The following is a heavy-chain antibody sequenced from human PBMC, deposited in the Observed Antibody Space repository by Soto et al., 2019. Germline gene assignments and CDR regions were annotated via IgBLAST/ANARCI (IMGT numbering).Heavy chain of an antibody. J-gene: IGHJ3*02. CDR2: IYYSGST. CDR3: ARQLLGHYYDI. Sequence: SETLSLTCTVSGGSISGSSYYWGWIRQPPGKGLEWIGSIYYSGSTYYNPSLKSRVTISVDTSKNQFSLKLSSVTAADTAVYYCARQLLGHYYDIWGQGTMVTVSS. D-gene: IGHD3-22*01. V-gene: IGHV4-39*01. CDR1: GGSISGSSYY.